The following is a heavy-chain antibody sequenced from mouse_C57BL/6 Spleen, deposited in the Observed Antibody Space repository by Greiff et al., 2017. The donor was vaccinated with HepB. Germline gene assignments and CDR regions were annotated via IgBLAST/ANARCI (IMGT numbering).Heavy chain of an antibody. J-gene: IGHJ3*01. V-gene: IGHV1-76*01. D-gene: IGHD1-1*01. CDR3: ARNYGSSYDWFAY. CDR2: IYPGSGNT. CDR1: GYTFTDYY. Sequence: VQLQQSGAELVRPGASVKLSCKASGYTFTDYYINWVKQRPGQGLEWIARIYPGSGNTYYNEKFKGKATLTAEKSSSTAYMQLSSLTSEDSAVYFCARNYGSSYDWFAYWGQGTLVTVSA.